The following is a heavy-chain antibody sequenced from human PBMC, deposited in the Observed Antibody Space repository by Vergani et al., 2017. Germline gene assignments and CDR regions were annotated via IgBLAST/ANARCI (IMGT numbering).Heavy chain of an antibody. CDR3: ARRSGGYYSGGKVHPLRTAFDV. V-gene: IGHV4-61*02. CDR2: ISASVNA. Sequence: QVQLQASGPGRVKPSQTLSLTCTMSGGSISAGYYFWSWIRPPAGKGLEWLGHISASVNASHSPSLKTRVSMSVDTSKNQFSLTVTSVTAADTAIYFCARRSGGYYSGGKVHPLRTAFDVWGHGTVVTVSS. J-gene: IGHJ3*01. CDR1: GGSISAGYYF. D-gene: IGHD2-15*01.